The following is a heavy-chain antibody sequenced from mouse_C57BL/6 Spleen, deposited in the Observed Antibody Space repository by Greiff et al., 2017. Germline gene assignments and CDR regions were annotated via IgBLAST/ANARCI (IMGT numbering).Heavy chain of an antibody. CDR1: GYPFNDYN. CDR3: ARWGTTVVDY. D-gene: IGHD1-1*01. Sequence: VQLKESGPELVKPGASVKMSCKASGYPFNDYNMHWVKQSHGKSLEWIGYINPNNGGTSYNQKFKGKATLTVNKSSSTAYMELRSLTSEDSAVYYCARWGTTVVDYWGQGTTLTVSS. J-gene: IGHJ2*01. CDR2: INPNNGGT. V-gene: IGHV1-22*01.